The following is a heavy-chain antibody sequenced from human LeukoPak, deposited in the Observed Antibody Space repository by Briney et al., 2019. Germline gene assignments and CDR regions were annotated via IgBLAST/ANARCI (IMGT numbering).Heavy chain of an antibody. D-gene: IGHD3-10*01. CDR2: ISPDGRST. Sequence: GGSLRLSCAASGFTFRSYWMHWARQVPGKGLVWVSRISPDGRSTNYADSVKGRFTISRDNAKSTLYLQMNSLTGEDTALYYCARGASSGYRIDYWGQGTLVTVSS. V-gene: IGHV3-74*01. J-gene: IGHJ4*02. CDR3: ARGASSGYRIDY. CDR1: GFTFRSYW.